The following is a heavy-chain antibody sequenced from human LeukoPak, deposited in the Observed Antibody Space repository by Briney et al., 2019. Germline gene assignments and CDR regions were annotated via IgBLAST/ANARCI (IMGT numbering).Heavy chain of an antibody. CDR1: GFTFSGCV. V-gene: IGHV3-73*01. CDR2: IGSTATNHAT. Sequence: GGSLKLSCAASGFTFSGCVVHWVRQASGKGLEWVDLIGSTATNHATLYAASVEGRFTISRDDSKNTAFLQMNSLKTEDTAVYYCTRHLDGIAAYDYWGQGSLVTASS. D-gene: IGHD6-13*01. CDR3: TRHLDGIAAYDY. J-gene: IGHJ4*02.